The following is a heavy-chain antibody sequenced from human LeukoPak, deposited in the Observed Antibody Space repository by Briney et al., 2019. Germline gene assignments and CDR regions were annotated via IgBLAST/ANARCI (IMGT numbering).Heavy chain of an antibody. J-gene: IGHJ4*02. V-gene: IGHV3-21*01. CDR3: AKDKGYYDILTGSRPSYYFDY. D-gene: IGHD3-9*01. Sequence: GGSLRLSCAASGFTFSSYSMNWARQAPGKGLEWVSFISSSRSYIYYADSVKGRFTISRDNSKNTLYLQMNSLRAEDTAVYYCAKDKGYYDILTGSRPSYYFDYWGQGTLVTVSS. CDR2: ISSSRSYI. CDR1: GFTFSSYS.